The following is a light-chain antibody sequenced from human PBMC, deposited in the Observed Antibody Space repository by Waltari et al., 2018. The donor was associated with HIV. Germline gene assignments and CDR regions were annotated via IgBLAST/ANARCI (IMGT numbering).Light chain of an antibody. J-gene: IGKJ4*01. CDR3: QQYNNWPPLT. Sequence: EIVMTQSPATLSVSPGERATLSCRASQSVSSNLAWYQQKPGQAPRLLIYGASTRATGIPARFSGSGSGTEFTLTISSLQSEDFAIYYCQQYNNWPPLTFGGGTK. CDR1: QSVSSN. CDR2: GAS. V-gene: IGKV3-15*01.